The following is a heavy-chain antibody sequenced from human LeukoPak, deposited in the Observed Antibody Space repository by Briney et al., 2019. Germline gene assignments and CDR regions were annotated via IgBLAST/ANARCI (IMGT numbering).Heavy chain of an antibody. CDR2: IYYSGST. CDR3: ARDGSGSYLDAFDI. CDR1: GGSISSYY. D-gene: IGHD1-26*01. Sequence: SETLSRTCTDSGGSISSYYWSGIRQPPGKGLEWIGYIYYSGSTNYNPSLKSRVTISVDTSKNQFSLKLSSVTAADTAVYYCARDGSGSYLDAFDIWGQGTMVTVSS. J-gene: IGHJ3*02. V-gene: IGHV4-59*01.